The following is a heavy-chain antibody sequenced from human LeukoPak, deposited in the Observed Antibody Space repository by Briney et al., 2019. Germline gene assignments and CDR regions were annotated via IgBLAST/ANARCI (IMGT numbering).Heavy chain of an antibody. V-gene: IGHV3-21*04. CDR3: AKDRYYDSSGYPKYFQR. CDR2: INNSSSYI. CDR1: GFTFSDYS. Sequence: PGGSLRLSCAGSGFTFSDYSMNWVRQTPGKRLEWVSSINNSSSYIYYADSVKGRFTISRDNSKNTLYLQMNSLRAEDTAVYYCAKDRYYDSSGYPKYFQRWGQGTLVTVSS. J-gene: IGHJ1*01. D-gene: IGHD3-22*01.